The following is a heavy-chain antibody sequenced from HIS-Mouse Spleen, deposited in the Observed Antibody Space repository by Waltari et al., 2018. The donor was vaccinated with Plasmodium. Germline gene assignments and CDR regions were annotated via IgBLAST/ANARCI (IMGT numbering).Heavy chain of an antibody. V-gene: IGHV1-2*02. CDR3: ARDLAAAGHFDY. CDR1: GSTFTGYY. CDR2: INPNSGGT. Sequence: QVQLVQSGAEVKKPGASVKVSCKASGSTFTGYYLPWVRQAPGQGIEWKGRINPNSGGTNYAQKFKGRVTMTRDTSISTAYMELSRLRSDDTAVYYCARDLAAAGHFDYWGQGTLVTVSS. J-gene: IGHJ4*02. D-gene: IGHD6-13*01.